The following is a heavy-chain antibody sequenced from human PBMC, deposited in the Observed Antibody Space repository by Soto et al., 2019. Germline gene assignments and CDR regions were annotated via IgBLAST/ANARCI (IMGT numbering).Heavy chain of an antibody. Sequence: ASVKVSCKASGYTFTSYDINWVRQATGQGLEWMGWMNPNSGNTGYAQKFQGRVTMTRNTSISTAYMELSSLRSDDTAVYYCARGRQQWLVPGAFAIWGQGKLVTVSS. CDR2: MNPNSGNT. D-gene: IGHD6-19*01. CDR3: ARGRQQWLVPGAFAI. CDR1: GYTFTSYD. V-gene: IGHV1-8*01. J-gene: IGHJ3*02.